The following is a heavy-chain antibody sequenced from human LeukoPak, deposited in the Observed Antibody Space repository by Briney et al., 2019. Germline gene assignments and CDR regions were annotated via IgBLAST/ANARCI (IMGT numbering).Heavy chain of an antibody. CDR3: ARDRDLGNYYDGMVV. Sequence: SQTLSLTCAISGDSVSTNSAAWSWIRQSPSRGLEWQGRTYYRSRWYNDYAVSVKSRITIKSDTSKNQFSLQLNSVTPEDTAVYYCARDRDLGNYYDGMVVWGQGTTVTVSS. V-gene: IGHV6-1*01. J-gene: IGHJ6*02. D-gene: IGHD7-27*01. CDR1: GDSVSTNSAA. CDR2: TYYRSRWYN.